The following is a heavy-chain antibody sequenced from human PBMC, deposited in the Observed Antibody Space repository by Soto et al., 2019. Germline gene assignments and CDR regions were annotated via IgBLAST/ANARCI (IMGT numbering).Heavy chain of an antibody. CDR1: GFTFSSYA. V-gene: IGHV3-23*01. Sequence: EVQLLESGGGLVQPGGSLRLSCAASGFTFSSYAMSWVRQAPGKGLEWVSAISGSGGSTYYADSVKGRFTISRDNSKNTLSLQMNSLRAEDTAVYYCAKVGPGGKYSSSWYLGAFDIWGQGTMVTVSS. CDR2: ISGSGGST. D-gene: IGHD6-13*01. J-gene: IGHJ3*02. CDR3: AKVGPGGKYSSSWYLGAFDI.